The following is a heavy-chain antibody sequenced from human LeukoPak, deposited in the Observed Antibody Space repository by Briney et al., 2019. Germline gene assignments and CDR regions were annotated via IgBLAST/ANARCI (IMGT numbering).Heavy chain of an antibody. J-gene: IGHJ4*02. Sequence: GGSLRLSCAASGFTFSSYGMSWVRQAPGKGLEWVSAITATSSSTHDADSVQGRFTISRDNSKNTLYLQMNSLKTEDTAVYYCAVWLEGVCYWGQGTLVTVSS. D-gene: IGHD6-19*01. CDR1: GFTFSSYG. CDR3: AVWLEGVCY. CDR2: ITATSSST. V-gene: IGHV3-23*01.